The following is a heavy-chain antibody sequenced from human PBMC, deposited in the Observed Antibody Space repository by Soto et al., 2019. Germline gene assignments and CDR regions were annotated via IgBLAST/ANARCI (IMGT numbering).Heavy chain of an antibody. D-gene: IGHD3-22*01. CDR1: GFIFSGSG. J-gene: IGHJ4*02. Sequence: QVQLVESGGGVVQPGRSLRLTCAASGFIFSGSGMHWVRQAPGKGLEWVALVSNDGIRKYYGDSVKGRFTISRDNAENTLYLQMNSLRAEDTAVYYCARWVGGSMYDNSGAYESWGQGTLVTVSS. CDR2: VSNDGIRK. CDR3: ARWVGGSMYDNSGAYES. V-gene: IGHV3-30*03.